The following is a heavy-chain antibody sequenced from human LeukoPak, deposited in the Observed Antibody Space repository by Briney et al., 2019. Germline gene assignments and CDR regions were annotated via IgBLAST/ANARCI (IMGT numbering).Heavy chain of an antibody. CDR2: IYYSGST. D-gene: IGHD6-6*01. J-gene: IGHJ5*02. CDR1: GGPISSGSYY. CDR3: ARNNWEYSSSSDWFDP. V-gene: IGHV4-39*01. Sequence: SQTLSLTCTVSGGPISSGSYYWGWIRQPPGKGLEWIGSIYYSGSTYYNPSLKSRVTISVDTSKNQFSLKLSSVTAADTAVYYCARNNWEYSSSSDWFDPWGQGTLVTVSS.